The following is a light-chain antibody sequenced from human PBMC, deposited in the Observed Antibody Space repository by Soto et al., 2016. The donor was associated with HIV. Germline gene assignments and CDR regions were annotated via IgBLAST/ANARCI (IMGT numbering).Light chain of an antibody. J-gene: IGLJ2*01. CDR2: DDS. V-gene: IGLV3-21*02. CDR3: QVWDVSSDLVV. CDR1: NIGGKS. Sequence: SYGLTQPPSLSVAPRETARITCGGNNIGGKSVQWYQQKPGQAPVLVVYDDSDRPSGIPERFSGSNSGNTATLSISRVEAGDEADYYCQVWDVSSDLVVFGGGTKLTVL.